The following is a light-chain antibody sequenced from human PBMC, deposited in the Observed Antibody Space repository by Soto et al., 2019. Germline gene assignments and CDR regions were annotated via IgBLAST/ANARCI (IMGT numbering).Light chain of an antibody. J-gene: IGKJ5*01. V-gene: IGKV1-39*01. Sequence: DIQMTQSQSSLSASXXDIVXVTCRTSQNIYNYLNWYQQKPGKAPXLLIFSASSVQSGVPSRFSGSGSGTDFTLTISSLQPEDFGTYYCQQTQSTPVTFGQGHDWRL. CDR2: SAS. CDR1: QNIYNY. CDR3: QQTQSTPVT.